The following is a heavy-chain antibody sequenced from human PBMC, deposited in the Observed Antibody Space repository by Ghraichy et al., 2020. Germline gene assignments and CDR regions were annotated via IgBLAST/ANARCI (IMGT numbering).Heavy chain of an antibody. CDR1: GVSVSSGSYY. J-gene: IGHJ5*02. CDR3: ARVEGYCSGGSCSTGWFDP. Sequence: SETLSLTCTVSGVSVSSGSYYWNWIRQPPGKGLEWIAYIHYSGSTNYNPSLKSRVTISLDTAKNQFSLKLSSVTAADTAVYYCARVEGYCSGGSCSTGWFDPWGQGTLVTVSS. V-gene: IGHV4-61*01. CDR2: IHYSGST. D-gene: IGHD2-15*01.